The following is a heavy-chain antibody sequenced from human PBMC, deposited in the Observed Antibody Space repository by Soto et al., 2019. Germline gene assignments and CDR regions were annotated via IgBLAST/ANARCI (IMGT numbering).Heavy chain of an antibody. D-gene: IGHD2-15*01. CDR3: ARDQGLGYCSGGSCYPPGGYYYAKDV. CDR2: IIPIFGTT. CDR1: GGTFSSYA. J-gene: IGHJ6*02. Sequence: SVNVACKASGGTFSSYAIGWVRQAPGQGLAWMGGIIPIFGTTNYAQKFQGRVTITADESTSTAYMELSSLRSEDTAVYYCARDQGLGYCSGGSCYPPGGYYYAKDVRG. V-gene: IGHV1-69*13.